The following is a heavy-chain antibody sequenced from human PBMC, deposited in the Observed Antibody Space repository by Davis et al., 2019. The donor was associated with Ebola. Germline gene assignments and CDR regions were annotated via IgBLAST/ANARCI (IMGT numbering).Heavy chain of an antibody. D-gene: IGHD1-1*01. CDR2: IYYSGST. V-gene: IGHV4-31*03. CDR3: ARWAGGYKYFYGLDV. CDR1: GGSISDSAYY. Sequence: SETLSLTCTVSGGSISDSAYYWSWIRQHPGKGLEWIGYIYYSGSTYYNPSLNSRVTISVDTSENQFSLKLGSVTAADTAVYYCARWAGGYKYFYGLDVWGQGTTATVSS. J-gene: IGHJ6*02.